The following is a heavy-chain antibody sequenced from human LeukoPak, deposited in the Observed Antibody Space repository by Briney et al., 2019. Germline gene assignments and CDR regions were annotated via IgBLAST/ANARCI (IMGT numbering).Heavy chain of an antibody. D-gene: IGHD3-10*01. J-gene: IGHJ3*02. CDR2: ISAYNGNT. CDR1: GYTFTSYG. Sequence: GASVKVSCKASGYTFTSYGISWVRQAPGQGLEWMGWISAYNGNTNYAQKLQGRVTMTTDTSTSTAYMELRSLRSDDTAVYYCARGENLWFGEHTSRSDAFDIWGQGTMVTVSS. V-gene: IGHV1-18*01. CDR3: ARGENLWFGEHTSRSDAFDI.